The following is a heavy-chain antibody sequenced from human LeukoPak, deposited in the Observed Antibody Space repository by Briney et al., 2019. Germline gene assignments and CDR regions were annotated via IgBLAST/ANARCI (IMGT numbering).Heavy chain of an antibody. D-gene: IGHD3-9*01. J-gene: IGHJ4*02. CDR2: NDSGGSM. CDR1: GVTVSRNY. Sequence: GGYLKYCYSATGVTVSRNYVSALRKDTGKWLKRRSVNDSGGSMYYADSVKGTFNISRDNFKNTLYLQMNSLRAEDTAVFFFFKQKTAYEILTGYFDYWGQGTLVTVSS. V-gene: IGHV3-66*01. CDR3: FKQKTAYEILTGYFDY.